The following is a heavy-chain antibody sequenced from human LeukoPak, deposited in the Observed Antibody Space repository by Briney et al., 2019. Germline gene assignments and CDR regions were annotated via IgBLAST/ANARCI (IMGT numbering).Heavy chain of an antibody. Sequence: SETLSLTCTVSGGSISSSNYYWGWIRQPPGKGLEWIGSIYDSGSTYYNPSLKSRVTISVDTSKNQFSLKVTSVTAADTAVYYCARDAHDVLRHFTRFDPWGQGTLVTVSS. V-gene: IGHV4-39*07. CDR3: ARDAHDVLRHFTRFDP. J-gene: IGHJ5*02. CDR2: IYDSGST. CDR1: GGSISSSNYY. D-gene: IGHD3-9*01.